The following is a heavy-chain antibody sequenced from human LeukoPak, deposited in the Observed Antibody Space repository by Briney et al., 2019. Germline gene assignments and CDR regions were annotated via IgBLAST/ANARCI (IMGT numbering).Heavy chain of an antibody. Sequence: SQTLSLTCTVSSGSISSDGYYWSWIRQHPGKGLEWIGYIYYSGSTYYNPSLKSRVTISVDTSKNQFSLKLSSVTAADTAVYYCARVVPSSGYYYPDYWGQGTLVTVSS. V-gene: IGHV4-31*03. CDR3: ARVVPSSGYYYPDY. CDR2: IYYSGST. CDR1: SGSISSDGYY. J-gene: IGHJ4*02. D-gene: IGHD3-22*01.